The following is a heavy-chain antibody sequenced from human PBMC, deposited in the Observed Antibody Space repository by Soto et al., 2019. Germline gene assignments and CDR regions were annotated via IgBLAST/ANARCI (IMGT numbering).Heavy chain of an antibody. CDR2: IDPTDSFT. CDR1: GYRFTTFW. D-gene: IGHD2-15*01. CDR3: ARPASGGSRDAFDV. Sequence: GESLKISCKASGYRFTTFWLNWVRQTPGKGLEWLGRIDPTDSFTNYSPPFEGHVTISVDRSISTAYLQWNSLQASDTAIYYCARPASGGSRDAFDVWGQGTTVTVSS. J-gene: IGHJ3*01. V-gene: IGHV5-10-1*01.